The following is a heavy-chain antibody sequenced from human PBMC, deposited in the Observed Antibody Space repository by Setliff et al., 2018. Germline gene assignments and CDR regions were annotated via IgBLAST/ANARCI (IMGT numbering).Heavy chain of an antibody. CDR1: GGSVSRYH. J-gene: IGHJ5*02. V-gene: IGHV4-4*08. CDR2: IHSSGRS. D-gene: IGHD2-2*01. Sequence: ETLSLTCNVSGGSVSRYHWSWIRQPPGKGLEWIGYIHSSGRSNYNPSLKSRVTTSIDTSKNQFSLKLSSVTAADTAVYYCARDQGYCGSASCYAQLWFDPWGQGTLVTVSS. CDR3: ARDQGYCGSASCYAQLWFDP.